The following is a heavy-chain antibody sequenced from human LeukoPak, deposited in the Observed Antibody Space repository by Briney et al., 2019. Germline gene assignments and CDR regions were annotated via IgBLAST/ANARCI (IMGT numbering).Heavy chain of an antibody. CDR2: ISYDGSSK. Sequence: GGSLRLSCAASGFTFSSYGMHWVRQAPGKGLEWVAVISYDGSSKYYADSVKGRFTISRDNSKNTLYLQMNSLRAEDTAVYYCAKNSAAGTYYYYMDVWGKGTTVTVSS. J-gene: IGHJ6*03. CDR3: AKNSAAGTYYYYMDV. D-gene: IGHD6-13*01. V-gene: IGHV3-30*18. CDR1: GFTFSSYG.